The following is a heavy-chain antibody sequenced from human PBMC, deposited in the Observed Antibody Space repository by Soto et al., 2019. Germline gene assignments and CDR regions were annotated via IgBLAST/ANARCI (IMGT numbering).Heavy chain of an antibody. V-gene: IGHV4-30-4*01. Sequence: SETLSLTCTVSGGSISSGDYYWSWICQPPGKGLEWIGYIYYSGSTYYNPSLKSRVTISVDTSKNQFSLKLSSVTAADTAVYYCARGIAARPGNWFDPWGQGTLVTVSS. D-gene: IGHD6-6*01. CDR3: ARGIAARPGNWFDP. J-gene: IGHJ5*02. CDR2: IYYSGST. CDR1: GGSISSGDYY.